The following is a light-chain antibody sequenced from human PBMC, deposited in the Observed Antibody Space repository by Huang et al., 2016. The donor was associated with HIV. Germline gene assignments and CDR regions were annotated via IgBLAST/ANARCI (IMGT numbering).Light chain of an antibody. CDR3: QQYGSSRYT. CDR2: RAS. CDR1: QSISSTY. J-gene: IGKJ2*01. Sequence: EIMLTPPPGTLSLSPGERATLSCRASQSISSTYLAWYQQKPGQAPRLLIYRASTRATGIPDRFSGSGSGTDFTLTISRLEPEDFALYYCQQYGSSRYTFGQGTKLEIK. V-gene: IGKV3-20*01.